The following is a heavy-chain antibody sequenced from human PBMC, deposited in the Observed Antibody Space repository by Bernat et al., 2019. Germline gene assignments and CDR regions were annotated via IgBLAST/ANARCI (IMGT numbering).Heavy chain of an antibody. CDR1: GFIFSSYG. J-gene: IGHJ4*02. CDR2: IWWDASNT. Sequence: QVQLVESGGRVVQPGTSLRLSCEASGFIFSSYGMHRVRQAPGKGLEWVGVIWWDASNTHYSDAVRGRFIISRDDSKNPLFLQMNSLRGDDTAIYYCAGAGWSTLAAAGTRADYWGQGTLVSVSS. D-gene: IGHD6-13*01. V-gene: IGHV3-33*01. CDR3: AGAGWSTLAAAGTRADY.